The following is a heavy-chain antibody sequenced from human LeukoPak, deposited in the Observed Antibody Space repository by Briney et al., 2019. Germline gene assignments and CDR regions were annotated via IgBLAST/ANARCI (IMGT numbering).Heavy chain of an antibody. V-gene: IGHV3-23*01. CDR1: GFTFSSYA. D-gene: IGHD1-26*01. J-gene: IGHJ3*02. CDR2: ISGSGGST. Sequence: GGSLRLSCAASGFTFSSYAMSWVRQAPGKGLEWVSAISGSGGSTYYADSVKGRFTISRDNSKNTLYLQMNSLRAEDTAVYYCAKGPGGSYYFMNAFDIWGQGTMVTVSS. CDR3: AKGPGGSYYFMNAFDI.